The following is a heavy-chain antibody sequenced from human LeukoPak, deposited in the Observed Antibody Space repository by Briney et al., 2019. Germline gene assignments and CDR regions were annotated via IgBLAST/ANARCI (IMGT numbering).Heavy chain of an antibody. CDR3: ARGLRTLFYFDF. V-gene: IGHV3-66*01. Sequence: GGSLRLSCAASGFSVSGNYVSWVRQASGKGLEWVSIVYSGGSTYYADSVKGRFTISRDTSKNTVYLQMNSLRAEDTAVYYCARGLRTLFYFDFWGQGTLVTVAS. CDR2: VYSGGST. J-gene: IGHJ4*02. CDR1: GFSVSGNY.